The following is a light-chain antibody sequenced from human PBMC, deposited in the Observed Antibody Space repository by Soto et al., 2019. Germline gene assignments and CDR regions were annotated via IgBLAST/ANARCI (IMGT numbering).Light chain of an antibody. V-gene: IGKV4-1*01. CDR2: WAS. J-gene: IGKJ1*01. CDR3: QQYYISPRT. Sequence: DIVMTQSPDSLAVSLGERATINCKSSQSLIYSSNNKNYLAWYQQKPGQPPKLLIYWASTRESGVPDRFTGSASGTDFALTISSLQAEDVAVYYCQQYYISPRTFGQGTKVDIK. CDR1: QSLIYSSNNKNY.